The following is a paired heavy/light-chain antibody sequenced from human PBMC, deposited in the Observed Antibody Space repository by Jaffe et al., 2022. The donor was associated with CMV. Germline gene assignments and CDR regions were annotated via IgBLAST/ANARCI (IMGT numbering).Light chain of an antibody. CDR2: GAS. CDR3: QDYGSSSFT. CDR1: QSVSSRL. J-gene: IGKJ3*01. V-gene: IGKV3-20*01. Sequence: EIVLTQSPGTLSLSPGERATLFCRASQSVSSRLLAWYQQKLGQAPRLLIYGASSRATGIPDRFSGSGSGTDFTLTISRLEPEDFAMYYCQDYGSSSFTFGPGTKVDIK.
Heavy chain of an antibody. CDR1: GGSISFYY. V-gene: IGHV4-4*07. CDR3: ATDSSGYYAAAFDI. D-gene: IGHD3-22*01. CDR2: IYTGGST. J-gene: IGHJ3*02. Sequence: QVQLQESGPGLVKPSETLSLTCTVSGGSISFYYWSWIRQPAGKGLEWIGRIYTGGSTNYNPSLKSRVTMSVDTSKKQFSLKLSSVTAADTAVYYCATDSSGYYAAAFDIWGQGTMVTVSS.